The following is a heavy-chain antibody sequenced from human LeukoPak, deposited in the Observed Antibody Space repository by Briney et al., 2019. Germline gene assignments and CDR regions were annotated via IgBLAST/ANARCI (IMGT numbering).Heavy chain of an antibody. D-gene: IGHD3-10*01. CDR3: ARGLWFGPFDY. CDR1: GYTFTSYG. J-gene: IGHJ4*02. V-gene: IGHV1-18*01. CDR2: ISAYNGNT. Sequence: ASVKVSCKTSGYTFTSYGISWVRQAPGQGLEWMGWISAYNGNTNYAQKLQGRVTVTTDTSTSTAYMDLRSLRSDDTAVYYCARGLWFGPFDYWGQGTLVTVSS.